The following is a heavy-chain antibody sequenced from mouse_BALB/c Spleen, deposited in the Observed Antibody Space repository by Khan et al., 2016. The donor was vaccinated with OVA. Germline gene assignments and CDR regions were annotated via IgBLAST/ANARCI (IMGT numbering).Heavy chain of an antibody. D-gene: IGHD1-1*01. Sequence: EVELVESGGGLVKPGGSLKLSCAASGFTFSRYPMSWVRQTPEKRLEWVASIGSGGSTYHPDSVKGRFTISRDNARNILFLQMSSLRSEDTAMYFCASVNGSGGIDYWGQGTSLTVS. CDR2: IGSGGST. CDR1: GFTFSRYP. J-gene: IGHJ2*02. V-gene: IGHV5-6-5*01. CDR3: ASVNGSGGIDY.